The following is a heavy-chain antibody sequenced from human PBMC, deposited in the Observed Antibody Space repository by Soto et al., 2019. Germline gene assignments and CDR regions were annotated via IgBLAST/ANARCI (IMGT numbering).Heavy chain of an antibody. Sequence: QVQLQQWGAGLLKPSETLSLTCAVYGGSFSGYYWSWIRQPPGKGLEWIGEINHSGSTNYNPSLKSRVTISVDTSKNQFSLELSSVTAADTAVYYCARSAYGSGFKNVWGKGTTVTVSS. CDR3: ARSAYGSGFKNV. D-gene: IGHD3-10*01. J-gene: IGHJ6*04. V-gene: IGHV4-34*01. CDR2: INHSGST. CDR1: GGSFSGYY.